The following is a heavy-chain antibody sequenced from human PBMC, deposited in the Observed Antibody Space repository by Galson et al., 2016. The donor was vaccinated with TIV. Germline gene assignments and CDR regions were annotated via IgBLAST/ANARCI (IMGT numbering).Heavy chain of an antibody. Sequence: SLRLSCAVSGFIFDDYGMHWVRQPPGKGLEWVSGINWNSANIVYADSVKGRFTISRDNAKNSLYLQMNSLTTEDTAFYFCAGASMGGDSNPIDYWGQGILVTVPS. D-gene: IGHD4-11*01. CDR2: INWNSANI. CDR3: AGASMGGDSNPIDY. J-gene: IGHJ4*02. CDR1: GFIFDDYG. V-gene: IGHV3-9*01.